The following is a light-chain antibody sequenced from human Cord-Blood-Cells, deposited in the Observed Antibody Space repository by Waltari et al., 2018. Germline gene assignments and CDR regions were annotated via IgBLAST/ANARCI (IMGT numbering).Light chain of an antibody. CDR3: QQRSNWLIT. CDR2: GAS. Sequence: EIVFTQSPATLSLSPGASATLSCRASQSVSSYLAWYQQKPGQAPRLLIYGASNRATGIPARFSGSGSGTDFTLTISSLEPEDVAVYYFQQRSNWLITFGQGTRLEIK. V-gene: IGKV3-11*01. CDR1: QSVSSY. J-gene: IGKJ5*01.